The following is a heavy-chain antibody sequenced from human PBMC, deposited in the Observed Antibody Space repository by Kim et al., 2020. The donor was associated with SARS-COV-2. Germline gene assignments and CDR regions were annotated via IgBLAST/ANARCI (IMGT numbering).Heavy chain of an antibody. D-gene: IGHD5-18*01. CDR2: IYYSGST. V-gene: IGHV4-59*01. CDR1: GGSISSYY. Sequence: SETLSLTCTVSGGSISSYYWSWIRQPPGKGLEWIGYIYYSGSTNYNPSLKSRVTISVDTSKNQFSLKLSSVTAADTAVYYCARSGGLYSYGLFDYWGQGTLVTVSS. J-gene: IGHJ4*02. CDR3: ARSGGLYSYGLFDY.